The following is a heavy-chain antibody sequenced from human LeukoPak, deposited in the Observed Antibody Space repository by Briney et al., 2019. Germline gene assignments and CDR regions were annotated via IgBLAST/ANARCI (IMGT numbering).Heavy chain of an antibody. CDR3: VREARGYHYTYFYY. D-gene: IGHD5-18*01. V-gene: IGHV3-13*01. CDR2: IASGFQT. Sequence: PTGGSLRLSCTASGFTLGSHDMHWVRQTTGEGLEWVAAIASGFQTFYAGSVKGRFTVSREDAKNSLYLQMNSLRAGDTAVYYCVREARGYHYTYFYYWGQGTLVTVSS. CDR1: GFTLGSHD. J-gene: IGHJ4*02.